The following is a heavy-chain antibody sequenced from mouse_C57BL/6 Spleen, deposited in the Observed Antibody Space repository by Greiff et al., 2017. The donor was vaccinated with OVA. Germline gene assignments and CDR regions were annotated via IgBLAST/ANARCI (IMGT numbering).Heavy chain of an antibody. J-gene: IGHJ3*01. Sequence: VQLKESGPVLVKPGASVKMSCKASGYTFTDYYMNWVKQSHGKSLEWIGVINPYNGGTSYNQKFKGKATLTVDKSSSTAYMELNSLTSEDSAVYYCGPYDYDQFAYWGQGTLVTVSA. V-gene: IGHV1-19*01. CDR2: INPYNGGT. CDR3: GPYDYDQFAY. CDR1: GYTFTDYY. D-gene: IGHD2-4*01.